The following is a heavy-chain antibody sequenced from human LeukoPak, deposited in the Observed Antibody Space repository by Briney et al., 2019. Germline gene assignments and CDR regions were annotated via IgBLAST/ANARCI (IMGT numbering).Heavy chain of an antibody. CDR1: GFTFSSYG. CDR3: ARDLWFGELNDY. J-gene: IGHJ4*02. CDR2: IWYDGSNK. Sequence: GRSLRLSCAASGFTFSSYGMHWVRQAPGKGLEWVAVIWYDGSNKYYADSVKGRLTISRDNSKNTLYLQMNSLRAEDTAVYYCARDLWFGELNDYWGQGTLVTVSS. V-gene: IGHV3-33*01. D-gene: IGHD3-10*01.